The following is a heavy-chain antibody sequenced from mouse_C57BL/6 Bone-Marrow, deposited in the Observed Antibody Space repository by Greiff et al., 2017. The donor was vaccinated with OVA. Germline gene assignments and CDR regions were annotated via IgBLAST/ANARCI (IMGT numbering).Heavy chain of an antibody. Sequence: EVQLQQSVPELVKPGASVKISCTASGYTITNSYMHWVKQSHGKSLEWIGGINPNNGGTSYNPQFQGKATLTLDKSSSTAYMELSSLTSGDCAIDYCARFDYWGQGTTLTVSS. CDR1: GYTITNSY. CDR3: ARFDY. CDR2: INPNNGGT. V-gene: IGHV1-26*01. J-gene: IGHJ2*01.